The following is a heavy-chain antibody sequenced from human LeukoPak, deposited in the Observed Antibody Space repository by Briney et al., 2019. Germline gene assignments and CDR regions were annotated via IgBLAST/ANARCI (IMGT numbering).Heavy chain of an antibody. CDR2: IKQDGSEK. J-gene: IGHJ4*02. CDR3: AREDWAVAGYFDY. CDR1: GFTFSSYE. D-gene: IGHD6-19*01. Sequence: GGSLRLSCAASGFTFSSYEMNWVRQAPGKGLEWVANIKQDGSEKYYVDSVKGRFTISRDNAKNSLYLQMNSLRAEDTAVYYCAREDWAVAGYFDYWGQGTLVTVSS. V-gene: IGHV3-7*01.